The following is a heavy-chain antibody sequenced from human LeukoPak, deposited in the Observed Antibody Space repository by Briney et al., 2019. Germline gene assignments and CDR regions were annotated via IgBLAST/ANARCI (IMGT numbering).Heavy chain of an antibody. CDR2: ISYDGSNK. CDR3: YTYYYDSSGYSPMARYFDY. V-gene: IGHV3-30*03. Sequence: PGGSLRLSCAASGCTFSSYGMHWVRQAPGEGLEWVAVISYDGSNKYYADSVKGRFTISRDNSKNTLYLQMNSLRAEDTAVYYCYTYYYDSSGYSPMARYFDYWGQGTLVTVSS. J-gene: IGHJ4*02. D-gene: IGHD3-22*01. CDR1: GCTFSSYG.